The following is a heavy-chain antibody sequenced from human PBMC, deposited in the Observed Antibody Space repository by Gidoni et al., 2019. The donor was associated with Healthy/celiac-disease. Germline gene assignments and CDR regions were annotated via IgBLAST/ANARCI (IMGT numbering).Heavy chain of an antibody. CDR3: AKDSALRLGELSFAVAFDI. Sequence: EVQLVESGGGLVQPGRSLRLSCAASGFTFDDYAMHWVRQAPGKGLEWVSGISWNSGSIGYADSVKGRFTISRDNAKNSLYLQMNSLRAEDTALYYCAKDSALRLGELSFAVAFDIWGQGTMVTVSS. J-gene: IGHJ3*02. V-gene: IGHV3-9*01. CDR2: ISWNSGSI. D-gene: IGHD3-16*02. CDR1: GFTFDDYA.